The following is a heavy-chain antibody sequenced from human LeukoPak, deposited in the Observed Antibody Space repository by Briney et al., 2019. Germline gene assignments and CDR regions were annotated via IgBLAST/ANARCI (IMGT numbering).Heavy chain of an antibody. J-gene: IGHJ6*03. CDR1: GGSFSGYY. CDR2: INHSGST. Sequence: SETLSLTRAVYGGSFSGYYWSWIRQPPGKGLEWIGEINHSGSTNYNPSLKSRVTISVDTSKNQFSLKLSSVTAADTAVYYCARGPALVYYDFWSGYYPSGYYYYMDVWGKGTTVTVSS. CDR3: ARGPALVYYDFWSGYYPSGYYYYMDV. V-gene: IGHV4-34*01. D-gene: IGHD3-3*01.